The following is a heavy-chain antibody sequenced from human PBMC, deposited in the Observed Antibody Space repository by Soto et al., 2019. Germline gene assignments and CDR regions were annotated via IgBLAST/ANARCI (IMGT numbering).Heavy chain of an antibody. CDR1: GGSISSSSYY. V-gene: IGHV4-39*01. J-gene: IGHJ3*02. Sequence: SETLSLTCTVSGGSISSSSYYWGWIRQPPGKGLEWIGSIYYSGSTYYNPSLKSRVTISVDTSKNQFSLKLSSVTAADTAVYYCARQDYGVTDAFDIWGQGTMVTVSS. CDR2: IYYSGST. CDR3: ARQDYGVTDAFDI. D-gene: IGHD4-17*01.